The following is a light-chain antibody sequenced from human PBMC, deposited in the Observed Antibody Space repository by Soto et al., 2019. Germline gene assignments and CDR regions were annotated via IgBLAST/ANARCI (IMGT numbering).Light chain of an antibody. Sequence: DMVMTQTPFSLPVTLGQPASISCTSSQSLVHSEGNTYLSWLQQRPGQPPRLLLYRVSNRHSGVLDRFSGSGAGTDFILRISRVEAEDVGVYYCMQATQFPRTFGQGTKVEI. CDR2: RVS. CDR1: QSLVHSEGNTY. V-gene: IGKV2-24*01. CDR3: MQATQFPRT. J-gene: IGKJ1*01.